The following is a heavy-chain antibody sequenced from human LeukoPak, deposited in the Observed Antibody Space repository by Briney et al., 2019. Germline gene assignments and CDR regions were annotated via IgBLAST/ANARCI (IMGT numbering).Heavy chain of an antibody. Sequence: SETLSLTCAVYGGSFIGYYWSWIRQPPGKGLEWIGEINHSGSTNYSPSLKSRVTISVDTSKNQFSLKLSSVTAADTAVYYCARGFAYGSGNYYNRFDPWGQGILVTVSS. CDR3: ARGFAYGSGNYYNRFDP. CDR1: GGSFIGYY. D-gene: IGHD3-10*01. J-gene: IGHJ5*02. CDR2: INHSGST. V-gene: IGHV4-34*01.